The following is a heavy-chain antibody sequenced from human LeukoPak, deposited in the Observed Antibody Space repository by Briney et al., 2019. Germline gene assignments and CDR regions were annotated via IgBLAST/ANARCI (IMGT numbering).Heavy chain of an antibody. CDR3: SRADDYDDYERHFQD. CDR2: IRSKTKSYAT. CDR1: GFTLSGSA. V-gene: IGHV3-73*01. Sequence: GGSLRLSCAATGFTLSGSAMHWVRQASGRGLEWFGRIRSKTKSYATAYVASVKGRFSVSRDDSKNTAYLQMNSLKTEDTGVYYCSRADDYDDYERHFQDWGQGTLVTVSS. J-gene: IGHJ1*01. D-gene: IGHD4-17*01.